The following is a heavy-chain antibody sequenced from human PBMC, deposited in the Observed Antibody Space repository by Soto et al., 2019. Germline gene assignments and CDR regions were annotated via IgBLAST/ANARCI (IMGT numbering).Heavy chain of an antibody. D-gene: IGHD5-12*01. CDR2: ISSSGSTI. CDR3: AGLVAQEENDY. V-gene: IGHV3-11*01. Sequence: GGSLRLSCAASGFTFSDYYMSWIRQAPGKGLEWVSYISSSGSTIYYADSVKGRFTISRDNAKNSLYLQMNSLRAEDTAVYYCAGLVAQEENDYWGQGTLVTVSS. CDR1: GFTFSDYY. J-gene: IGHJ4*02.